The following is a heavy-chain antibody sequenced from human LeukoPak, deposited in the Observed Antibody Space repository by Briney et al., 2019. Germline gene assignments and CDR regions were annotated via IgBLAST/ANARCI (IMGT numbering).Heavy chain of an antibody. V-gene: IGHV3-48*03. J-gene: IGHJ3*02. CDR2: ISSSGSTI. Sequence: PGGSLRLSCAASGFTFSSYEMNWVRRAPGKGLEWVSYISSSGSTIYYADSVKGRFTISRDNAKNSLYLQMSSLRAEDTAVYYCVRGGGPSYKYNAFDIWGQGTMVTVSS. D-gene: IGHD2-15*01. CDR1: GFTFSSYE. CDR3: VRGGGPSYKYNAFDI.